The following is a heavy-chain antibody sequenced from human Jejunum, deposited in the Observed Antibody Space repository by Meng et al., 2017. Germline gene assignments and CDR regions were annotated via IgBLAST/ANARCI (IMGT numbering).Heavy chain of an antibody. CDR3: ARIGEGVACSYRHLDY. CDR2: INKDGSEK. J-gene: IGHJ4*02. CDR1: GFTSNLYS. V-gene: IGHV3-7*01. D-gene: IGHD2-21*01. Sequence: SLNTSCISSGFTSNLYSISWARQAPGKGLEWVANINKDGSEKNYVDSVKGRITISRDNADNSLFMQLNSLSADDAAVYYCARIGEGVACSYRHLDYWGQGTLVTVSS.